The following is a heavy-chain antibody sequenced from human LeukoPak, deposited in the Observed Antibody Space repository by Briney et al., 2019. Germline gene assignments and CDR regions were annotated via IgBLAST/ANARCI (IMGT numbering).Heavy chain of an antibody. CDR2: ISSSGSTI. J-gene: IGHJ6*03. Sequence: GRSLRLSCAASGFTFSSYGMHWVRQAPGKGLEWVSYISSSGSTIYYADSVKGRFTISRDNAKNSLYLQMNSLRAEDTAVYYCARVRGYYEGIGYYYYYYYMDVWGKGTTVTISS. CDR1: GFTFSSYG. V-gene: IGHV3-48*04. D-gene: IGHD3-22*01. CDR3: ARVRGYYEGIGYYYYYYYMDV.